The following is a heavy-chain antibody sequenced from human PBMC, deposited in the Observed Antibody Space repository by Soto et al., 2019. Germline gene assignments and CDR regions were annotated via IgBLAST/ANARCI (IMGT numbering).Heavy chain of an antibody. CDR2: VSSDGNNK. CDR3: AKDRVIQLLPIWPDP. V-gene: IGHV3-30*18. Sequence: ASGFSFSKYGMHWVRQAPGKGLEWVAFVSSDGNNKYYGDSVKGRFTISRDNSKNMVFLQVDSLRVDDTAVYYCAKDRVIQLLPIWPDPWGQGTLVTVSS. J-gene: IGHJ5*02. D-gene: IGHD2-2*01. CDR1: GFSFSKYG.